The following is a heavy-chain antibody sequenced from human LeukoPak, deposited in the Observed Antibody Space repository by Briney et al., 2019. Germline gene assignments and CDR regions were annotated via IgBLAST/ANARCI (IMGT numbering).Heavy chain of an antibody. Sequence: SETLSLTCALSGGSIKNYYWSWIRQPLGKGLEWMGYVYYAGTTSYNPSLKRRVTISVETSKNQFSLTLNSVTAADTAVYHCARQSNPYYHYGLDFWGQGTTVIVSS. J-gene: IGHJ6*02. V-gene: IGHV4-59*01. D-gene: IGHD1-14*01. CDR1: GGSIKNYY. CDR2: VYYAGTT. CDR3: ARQSNPYYHYGLDF.